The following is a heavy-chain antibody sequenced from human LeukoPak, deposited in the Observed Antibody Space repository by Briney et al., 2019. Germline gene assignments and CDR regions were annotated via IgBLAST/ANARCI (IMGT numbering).Heavy chain of an antibody. CDR3: ASHIKSWLLCAYDV. D-gene: IGHD5-24*01. CDR2: ISSSSSYL. CDR1: GFTFSTTS. Sequence: RPGRSLRLSCAASGFTFSTTSMNWVRQPPGKWLEWVSSISSSSSYLYYADSVEGRFTISRDNAKTPLYLQMNSLRAEDTALYYCASHIKSWLLCAYDVWGQGTMVGVSS. J-gene: IGHJ3*01. V-gene: IGHV3-21*04.